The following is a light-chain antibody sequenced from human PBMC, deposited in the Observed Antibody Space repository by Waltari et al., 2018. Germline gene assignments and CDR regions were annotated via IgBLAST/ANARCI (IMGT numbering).Light chain of an antibody. CDR2: YRSDSDK. V-gene: IGLV5-45*03. Sequence: QAVLTQPSSLSASPGASASLTCTLRSGIDVGTYRIYWYQQKPGSPPHYLLRYRSDSDKQQGSEVPSRFSGSKDASANAGILLISGLQSDDEADYYCMIWDSSAWVFGGGTKLTVL. CDR1: SGIDVGTYR. CDR3: MIWDSSAWV. J-gene: IGLJ3*02.